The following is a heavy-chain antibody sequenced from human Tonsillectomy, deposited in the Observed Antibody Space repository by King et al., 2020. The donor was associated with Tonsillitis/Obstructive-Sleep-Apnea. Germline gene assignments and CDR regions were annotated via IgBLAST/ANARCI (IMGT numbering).Heavy chain of an antibody. J-gene: IGHJ4*02. CDR2: IWYDGSNK. Sequence: QLVQSGGGVVQPGRSLRLSCAASGFSFNTYGMHWVRQAPGKGLEWVAVIWYDGSNKYYIDSVKGRFTISRDNSKNTLYLQMNSLRAEDTAVYYCARSRENTDYWGQGTLVTVSS. CDR3: ARSRENTDY. CDR1: GFSFNTYG. V-gene: IGHV3-33*01. D-gene: IGHD1/OR15-1a*01.